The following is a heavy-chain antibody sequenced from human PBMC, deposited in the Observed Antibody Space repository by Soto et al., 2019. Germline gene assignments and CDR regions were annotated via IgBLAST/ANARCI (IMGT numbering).Heavy chain of an antibody. CDR1: GGSISSYY. CDR3: ARDRASEGGQQLAPGWFDP. D-gene: IGHD6-13*01. Sequence: PSETLSLTCTVSGGSISSYYWSWIRQPPGKGLEWIGYIYYSGSTNYNPSLKSRVTISVDTSKNQFSLKLSSVTAADTAVYYCARDRASEGGQQLAPGWFDPWGQGTTVTVSS. J-gene: IGHJ5*02. CDR2: IYYSGST. V-gene: IGHV4-59*01.